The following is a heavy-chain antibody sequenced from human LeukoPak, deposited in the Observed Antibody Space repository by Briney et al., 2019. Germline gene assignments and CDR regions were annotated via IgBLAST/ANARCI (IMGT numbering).Heavy chain of an antibody. CDR3: ARHGDRYSSSWTRFDP. Sequence: SETLSLTCTVSGGSISSYYWSWIRQPPGKGLEWIGYIYYSGSTNYNPSLKSRVTISVDTSKNQFSLKLSSVTAADTAVYYCARHGDRYSSSWTRFDPWGQGTLVTVSS. V-gene: IGHV4-59*08. CDR1: GGSISSYY. D-gene: IGHD6-13*01. CDR2: IYYSGST. J-gene: IGHJ5*02.